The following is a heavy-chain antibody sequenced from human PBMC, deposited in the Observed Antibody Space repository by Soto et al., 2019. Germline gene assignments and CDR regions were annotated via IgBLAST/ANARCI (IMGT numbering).Heavy chain of an antibody. CDR3: ATAEVDY. J-gene: IGHJ4*02. CDR1: GFTFGNYW. Sequence: GGSLRLSCATSGFTFGNYWMHWVRQAPGKGLEWVSRMNSDGSTTNYADSVKGRFTVSRDNARNTLYLQMNSLRAEDTAVYYCATAEVDYWGPGTLVTVSS. V-gene: IGHV3-74*01. CDR2: MNSDGSTT.